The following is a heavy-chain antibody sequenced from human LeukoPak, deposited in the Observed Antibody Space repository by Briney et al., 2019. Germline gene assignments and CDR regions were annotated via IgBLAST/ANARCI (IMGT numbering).Heavy chain of an antibody. D-gene: IGHD4-23*01. CDR2: IIPILGIA. CDR1: GGTFSSYA. V-gene: IGHV1-69*04. CDR3: ASDGGTRFNWFDP. Sequence: SVKVSCKASGGTFSSYAISWVRQAPGQGLEWMGRIIPILGIANYTQKFQGRVTITADKSTSTAHMELSSLRSEDTAVYYCASDGGTRFNWFDPWGQGTLVTVSS. J-gene: IGHJ5*02.